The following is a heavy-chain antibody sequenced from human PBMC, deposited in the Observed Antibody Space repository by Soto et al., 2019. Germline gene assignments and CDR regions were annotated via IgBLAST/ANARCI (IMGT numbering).Heavy chain of an antibody. CDR3: ASDLRQLVRTGYGIDV. V-gene: IGHV1-69*13. Sequence: SGKCSCKASGGTFSSHAISWVRQAPGQGLGWMGGIIPIFGTANYAQKVQGRVTITADESTSTAYMELSSLRSEDTAVYYCASDLRQLVRTGYGIDVWGQGNTVPVS. CDR1: GGTFSSHA. J-gene: IGHJ6*02. D-gene: IGHD6-6*01. CDR2: IIPIFGTA.